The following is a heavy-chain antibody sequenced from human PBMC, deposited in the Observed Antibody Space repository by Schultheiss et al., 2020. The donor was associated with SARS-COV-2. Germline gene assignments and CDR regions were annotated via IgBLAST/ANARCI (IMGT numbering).Heavy chain of an antibody. D-gene: IGHD3-3*01. J-gene: IGHJ5*02. CDR2: MNPNSGNT. CDR1: GYTFTSYD. Sequence: ASVKVSCKASGYTFTSYDINWVRQATGQGLEWMGWMNPNSGNTGYAQKFQGRVTMTRNTSISTAYMELSSLRSEDTAVYYCARGHRRDFGVVIGPPYNWFDPWGQGTLVTVSS. CDR3: ARGHRRDFGVVIGPPYNWFDP. V-gene: IGHV1-8*01.